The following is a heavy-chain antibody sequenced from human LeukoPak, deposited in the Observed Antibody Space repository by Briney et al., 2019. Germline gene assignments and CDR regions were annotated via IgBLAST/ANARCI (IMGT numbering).Heavy chain of an antibody. CDR1: GGSISSYY. CDR2: IYNSGGT. Sequence: SETLSLTCTVSGGSISSYYWSWIRQPPGKGLEWIGYIYNSGGTNCNPSLKSRVTISVDTSKNQFSLKLSSVTAADTAVYYCAKYFIGGSCSGYFDYWGQGTLVTVSS. CDR3: AKYFIGGSCSGYFDY. D-gene: IGHD2-15*01. V-gene: IGHV4-59*01. J-gene: IGHJ4*02.